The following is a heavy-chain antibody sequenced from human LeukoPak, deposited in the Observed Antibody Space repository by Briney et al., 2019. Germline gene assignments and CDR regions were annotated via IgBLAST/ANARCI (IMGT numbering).Heavy chain of an antibody. V-gene: IGHV3-7*01. Sequence: PGGSLRLSCAASGFSLSTYWMSWVRQAPGEGLEWVANIGKHGRGNHYVDSVKGRFTISRDNAKNSLYLQMNSLRVDDTAVYYCARDLDYYATDYWGQGTLVTVSS. CDR1: GFSLSTYW. J-gene: IGHJ4*02. CDR3: ARDLDYYATDY. CDR2: IGKHGRGN. D-gene: IGHD3/OR15-3a*01.